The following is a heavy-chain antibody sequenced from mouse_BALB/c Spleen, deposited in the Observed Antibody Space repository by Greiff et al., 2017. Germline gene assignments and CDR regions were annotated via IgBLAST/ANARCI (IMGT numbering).Heavy chain of an antibody. V-gene: IGHV2-9*02. J-gene: IGHJ4*01. CDR1: GFSLTSYG. Sequence: QVQLQESGPGLVAPSQSLSITCTVSGFSLTSYGVHWVRQPPGKGLEWLGVIWAGGSTNYNSAIMSRLSISKDNSKSQVFLKMNSLQTDDTAMYYCARYDVRGYYAMDYWGQGTSVTVSS. D-gene: IGHD2-14*01. CDR3: ARYDVRGYYAMDY. CDR2: IWAGGST.